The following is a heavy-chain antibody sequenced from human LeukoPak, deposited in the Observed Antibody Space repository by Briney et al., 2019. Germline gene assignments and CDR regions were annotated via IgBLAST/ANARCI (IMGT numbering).Heavy chain of an antibody. V-gene: IGHV3-7*01. CDR2: VQHIGGET. CDR1: GFTFSNSW. J-gene: IGHJ1*01. Sequence: GGSLRLSCAGSGFTFSNSWMGWVRQAPGKGLEWVANVQHIGGETYYVDSVKGRFTISRDNAKNSVYLQMNSLGADDTAAYYCATYSILNAREFRYWGQGTLVTVTS. D-gene: IGHD4-11*01. CDR3: ATYSILNAREFRY.